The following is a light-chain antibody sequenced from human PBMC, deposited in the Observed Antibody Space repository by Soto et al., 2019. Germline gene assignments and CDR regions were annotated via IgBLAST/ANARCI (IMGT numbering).Light chain of an antibody. CDR3: QQRSNWPPLT. CDR2: AAS. V-gene: IGKV3-11*01. Sequence: EIVMTQSPATLSVSPGEGATLSCRASQSLSSNFSWYQQKPGLAPRLVIYAASTRATGIPDRFSGVGSGTDFTLTISSLEPEDFAVYCGQQRSNWPPLTFGGGTKVDIK. CDR1: QSLSSN. J-gene: IGKJ4*01.